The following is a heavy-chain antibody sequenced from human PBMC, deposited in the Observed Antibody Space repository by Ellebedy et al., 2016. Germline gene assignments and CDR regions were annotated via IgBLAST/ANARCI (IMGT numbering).Heavy chain of an antibody. D-gene: IGHD3-22*01. CDR2: ISGSGGST. J-gene: IGHJ4*02. CDR3: AKAHDYYDSSGPSDY. Sequence: GGSLRLSCAASGFTFSSYAMSWVRQAPGKGLEWVSAISGSGGSTYYADSVKGRFTISRDNSKNTLYLQMNSLRAEDTAVYYCAKAHDYYDSSGPSDYWGQGTLVTVSS. V-gene: IGHV3-23*01. CDR1: GFTFSSYA.